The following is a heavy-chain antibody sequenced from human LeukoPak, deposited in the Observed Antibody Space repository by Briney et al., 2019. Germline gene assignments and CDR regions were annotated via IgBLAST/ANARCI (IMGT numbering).Heavy chain of an antibody. Sequence: PWGTLSLTCTVSGGSISSYYWSWIRQPPGKGLEWIGYIYYSGSTNYNPSLKSRVTISVDTSKNQSSLKLSSVTAADTAMYYCARERGYDFWSGYRLTGWFDPWGQGTLVTVSS. CDR2: IYYSGST. V-gene: IGHV4-59*01. CDR1: GGSISSYY. J-gene: IGHJ5*02. CDR3: ARERGYDFWSGYRLTGWFDP. D-gene: IGHD3-3*01.